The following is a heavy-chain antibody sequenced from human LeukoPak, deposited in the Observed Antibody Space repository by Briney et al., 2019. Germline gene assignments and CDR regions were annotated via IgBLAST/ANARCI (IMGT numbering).Heavy chain of an antibody. Sequence: PGGSLRLSCAASGFTFRDYGLHWVRQPPGKSLEWVSLINGDGGNTYYADSVKGRFTISRDNAKNSLYLQMNSLRAEDTAVYYCARDGLYCSSTSCYGRYWGQGTLVTVSS. CDR1: GFTFRDYG. J-gene: IGHJ4*02. CDR3: ARDGLYCSSTSCYGRY. CDR2: INGDGGNT. V-gene: IGHV3-43*02. D-gene: IGHD2-2*01.